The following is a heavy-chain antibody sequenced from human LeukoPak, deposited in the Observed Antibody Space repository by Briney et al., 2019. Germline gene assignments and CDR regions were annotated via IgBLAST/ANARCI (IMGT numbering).Heavy chain of an antibody. J-gene: IGHJ3*02. CDR1: RASISGSNNY. CDR2: IYYSGST. CDR3: AKTLGGYDLRALDI. Sequence: SETLSLTCTVSRASISGSNNYWGWIRQSPGKGLEWIGSIYYSGSTYYNPSLKSRVTISVDTSKNQFSLKLSSVTAADTAVYYCAKTLGGYDLRALDIWGQGTMVTVSS. V-gene: IGHV4-39*01. D-gene: IGHD3-3*01.